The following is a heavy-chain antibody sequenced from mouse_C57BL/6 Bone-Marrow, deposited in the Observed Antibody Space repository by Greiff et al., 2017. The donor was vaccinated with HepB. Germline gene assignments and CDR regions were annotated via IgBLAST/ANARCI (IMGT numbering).Heavy chain of an antibody. CDR2: IDPNSGGT. CDR3: ARGRDYDEGWYFGV. J-gene: IGHJ1*03. Sequence: QVQLQQPGAELVQPGASVKLSCKASGYTFTSYWMHWVKQRPGRGLEWIGRIDPNSGGTKYNEKFKSKATLTVDKPSSTAYMQLSSLTSEDSAVYYCARGRDYDEGWYFGVWGTVTTVTVSS. D-gene: IGHD2-4*01. V-gene: IGHV1-72*01. CDR1: GYTFTSYW.